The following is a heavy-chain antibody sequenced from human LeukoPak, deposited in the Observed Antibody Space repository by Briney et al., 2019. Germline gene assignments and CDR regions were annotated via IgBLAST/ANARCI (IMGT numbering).Heavy chain of an antibody. CDR2: IYPGDYDT. D-gene: IGHD4-11*01. CDR3: ARAPTSVSNPYYFDS. CDR1: GYSLSNYW. V-gene: IGHV5-51*03. Sequence: GQSLKISCKGSGYSLSNYWIAWVRQMPGKGLEYMGIIYPGDYDTRYSPSFRGQVTISVDKSISTAYLQWTSLKASDTAIYYCARAPTSVSNPYYFDSWGQGTLVTVSS. J-gene: IGHJ4*02.